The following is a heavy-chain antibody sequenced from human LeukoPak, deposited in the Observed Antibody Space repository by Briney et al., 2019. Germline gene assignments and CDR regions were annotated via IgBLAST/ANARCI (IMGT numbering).Heavy chain of an antibody. Sequence: SETLSLTCAVYGGSFSGYYWSWIRQPPEKGLEWIGEINHSGSTNYNPSLKSRVTISVDTSKNQLSLKLSSVTAADTAVYYCARVWFGETTQYYFDYWGQGTLVTVSS. CDR2: INHSGST. V-gene: IGHV4-34*01. CDR1: GGSFSGYY. CDR3: ARVWFGETTQYYFDY. D-gene: IGHD3-10*01. J-gene: IGHJ4*02.